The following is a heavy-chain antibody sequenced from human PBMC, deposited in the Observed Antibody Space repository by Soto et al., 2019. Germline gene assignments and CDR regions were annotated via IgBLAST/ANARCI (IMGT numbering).Heavy chain of an antibody. CDR3: ATSAGRDGYSFDY. CDR1: GVTFNRQD. V-gene: IGHV1-69*13. D-gene: IGHD5-12*01. J-gene: IGHJ4*02. CDR2: IIPMFGTP. Sequence: SVKVSCKASGVTFNRQDMRWVRQAPGQGLEWMGGIIPMFGTPHYAEKFQDRVTITADESTGTAYLELSSLTSEDTAVYYCATSAGRDGYSFDYWGPGTLVTVSS.